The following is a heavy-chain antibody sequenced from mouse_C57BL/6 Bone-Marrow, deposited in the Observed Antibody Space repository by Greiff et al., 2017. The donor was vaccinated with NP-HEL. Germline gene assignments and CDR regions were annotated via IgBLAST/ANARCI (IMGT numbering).Heavy chain of an antibody. CDR2: INPYNGGT. V-gene: IGHV1-19*01. Sequence: EVQLQQSGPVLVKPGASVKMSCKASGYTFTDYYMNWVKQSLGKSLEWIGVINPYNGGTSYNQKFKGKATLTVDKSSSTAYMELNSLTSEDSSVYYCARGGGTPGGFDYWGQGTTLTVSS. CDR3: ARGGGTPGGFDY. J-gene: IGHJ2*01. CDR1: GYTFTDYY. D-gene: IGHD3-3*01.